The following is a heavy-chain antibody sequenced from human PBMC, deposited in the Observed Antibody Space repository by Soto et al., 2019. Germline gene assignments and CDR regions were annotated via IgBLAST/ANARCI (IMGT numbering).Heavy chain of an antibody. CDR2: INHSGST. J-gene: IGHJ3*02. CDR3: AREFEAYSSGPQGAFDI. D-gene: IGHD6-19*01. Sequence: SETLSLTCAVYGGSFSGYYWSWIRQPPGKGLEWIGEINHSGSTNYNPSLKSRVTISVDTSKNQFSLKLSSVTAADTAVYYCAREFEAYSSGPQGAFDIWGQGTMVTVSS. CDR1: GGSFSGYY. V-gene: IGHV4-34*01.